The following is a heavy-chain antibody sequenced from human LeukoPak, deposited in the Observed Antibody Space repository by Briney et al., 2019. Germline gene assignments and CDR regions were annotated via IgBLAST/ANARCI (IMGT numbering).Heavy chain of an antibody. CDR1: GGSFSGYY. CDR2: IYHSGST. V-gene: IGHV4-38-2*02. D-gene: IGHD3-10*01. Sequence: PSETLSLTCAVYGGSFSGYYWGWIRQPPGKGLEWIGSIYHSGSTYYNPSLKSRVTISVDTSKNQFSLKLSSVTAADTAVYYCARDLPPSGDYYGMDVWGQGTTVTVSS. J-gene: IGHJ6*02. CDR3: ARDLPPSGDYYGMDV.